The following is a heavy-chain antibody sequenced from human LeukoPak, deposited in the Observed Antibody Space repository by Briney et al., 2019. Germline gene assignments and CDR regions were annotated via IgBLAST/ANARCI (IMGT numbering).Heavy chain of an antibody. V-gene: IGHV3-21*01. D-gene: IGHD6-6*01. CDR3: ARDVHPSSSSGRREHP. Sequence: PGGSLRLSCAASGFTFSSYSMNWVRQAPGKGLEWVSSISSSSYIYYADSVKGRFTISRDNAKNSLYLQMNSLRAEDTAVYYCARDVHPSSSSGRREHPWGQGTLVTVSS. J-gene: IGHJ5*02. CDR1: GFTFSSYS. CDR2: ISSSSYI.